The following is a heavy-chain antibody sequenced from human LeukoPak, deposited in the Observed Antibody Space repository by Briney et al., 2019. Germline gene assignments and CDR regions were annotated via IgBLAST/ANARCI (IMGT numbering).Heavy chain of an antibody. V-gene: IGHV1-69*13. CDR1: GGTFSRFT. CDR3: AREWGLESSGYYYAY. D-gene: IGHD3-22*01. Sequence: ASVKVSCKAYGGTFSRFTISWVRQAPGQGSEWMGGITPIFGTANFARKFQGRVSITADGSTSTAFMELSSLRSEDTAVYYCAREWGLESSGYYYAYWGQGTLVTVSS. CDR2: ITPIFGTA. J-gene: IGHJ4*02.